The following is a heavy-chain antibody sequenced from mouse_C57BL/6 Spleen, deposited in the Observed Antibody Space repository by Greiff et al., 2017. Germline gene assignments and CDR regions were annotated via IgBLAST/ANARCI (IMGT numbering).Heavy chain of an antibody. Sequence: VQLKESGPGLVKPSQSLSLTCSVTGYSITSGYYWNWIRQFPGNKLEWMGYISYDGSNNYNPSLKNRISITRDTSKNQFFLKLNTVTTEDTATYYCARIYDGYYDYDMDYWGQGTSVTVSS. CDR3: ARIYDGYYDYDMDY. V-gene: IGHV3-6*01. CDR1: GYSITSGYY. D-gene: IGHD2-3*01. J-gene: IGHJ4*01. CDR2: ISYDGSN.